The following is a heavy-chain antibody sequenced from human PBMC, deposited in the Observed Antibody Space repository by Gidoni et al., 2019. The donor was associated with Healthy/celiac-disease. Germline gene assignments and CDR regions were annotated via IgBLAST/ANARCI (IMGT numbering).Heavy chain of an antibody. V-gene: IGHV5-51*01. CDR1: GYSFTSYW. Sequence: EVQLVQSGAAVKKPGESLKISCKGSGYSFTSYWIGWVRPMPGKGLEWMGILYPGDSDTRYRPSFQGQVTISADKSISTAYLQWSSLKASDTAMYYCASPHGGAAYYYYYGMDVWGQGTTVTVSS. D-gene: IGHD1-26*01. J-gene: IGHJ6*02. CDR3: ASPHGGAAYYYYYGMDV. CDR2: LYPGDSDT.